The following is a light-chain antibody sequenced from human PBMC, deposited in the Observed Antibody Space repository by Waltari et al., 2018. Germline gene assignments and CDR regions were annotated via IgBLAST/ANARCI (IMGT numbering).Light chain of an antibody. CDR2: GPS. CDR3: QQYDISPLT. CDR1: QTVRTTY. V-gene: IGKV3-20*01. J-gene: IGKJ4*01. Sequence: DIVLPQSPGTLSLSPGERAPLSCRASQTVRTTYLAWYQQKPGPAPTPLIYGPSSRATGIPGRFSGSGSGTDFSLTISRLEPEDFAVYYCQQYDISPLTFGGGTKVEIK.